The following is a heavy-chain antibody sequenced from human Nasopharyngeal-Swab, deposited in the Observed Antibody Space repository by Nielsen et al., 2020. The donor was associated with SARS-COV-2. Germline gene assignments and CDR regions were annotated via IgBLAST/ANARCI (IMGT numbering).Heavy chain of an antibody. CDR3: VRGPSDSSLLN. J-gene: IGHJ4*02. CDR2: IGNSGSPI. CDR1: GFTFSDYY. V-gene: IGHV3-11*04. D-gene: IGHD6-13*01. Sequence: SLNISCAASGFTFSDYYMSWLRQVPGKGLEWISYIGNSGSPIFYPDSMRSRFTISRDNAKHALYLQVNSLRAEDTAVYYCVRGPSDSSLLNWGQGTLVTVSS.